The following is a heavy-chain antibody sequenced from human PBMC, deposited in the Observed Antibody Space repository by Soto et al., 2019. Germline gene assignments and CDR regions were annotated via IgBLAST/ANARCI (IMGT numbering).Heavy chain of an antibody. J-gene: IGHJ4*02. CDR2: IKTKANIGTR. V-gene: IGHV3-15*01. CDR3: TAFNILTGSHFDS. Sequence: GGSLRLSCAASGFSFSDTWMSWVRQAPGKGLEWVARIKTKANIGTRDYAAPVKGRFSISRDDAKNTLYLQMNSLKTEDTAVYFCTAFNILTGSHFDSWGKGALVTVSS. D-gene: IGHD3-9*01. CDR1: GFSFSDTW.